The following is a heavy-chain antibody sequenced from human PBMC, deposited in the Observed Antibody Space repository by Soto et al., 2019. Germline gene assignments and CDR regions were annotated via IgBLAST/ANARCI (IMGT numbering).Heavy chain of an antibody. V-gene: IGHV3-15*01. J-gene: IGHJ4*02. CDR1: GFTFNNAW. CDR3: TTGLGQQELAFDY. Sequence: EVKLVESGGGLGKPGGSLRLSCTASGFTFNNAWLSWVRQAPGKGLEWVGRIKSKTDGGTTDYAAPVKGRFTISRDDSENMLYLQMNSLKTEDTAVYYCTTGLGQQELAFDYWGQGTLLTVSS. D-gene: IGHD6-13*01. CDR2: IKSKTDGGTT.